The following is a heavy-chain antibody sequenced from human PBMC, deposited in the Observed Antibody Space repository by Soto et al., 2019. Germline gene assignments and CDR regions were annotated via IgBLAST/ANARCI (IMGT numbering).Heavy chain of an antibody. J-gene: IGHJ4*02. CDR3: AYSSTPFDY. Sequence: EVQLLESGGGLVQPGGSLRLSCAASGFTFSSYAMSWVRQAPGKGLEWVSAISGSGGSTYYADSVKGRFTISRDNSENTLYLQRNSLGAEDTAVYYCAYSSTPFDYWGQGTLVTVSS. V-gene: IGHV3-23*01. CDR2: ISGSGGST. CDR1: GFTFSSYA. D-gene: IGHD6-13*01.